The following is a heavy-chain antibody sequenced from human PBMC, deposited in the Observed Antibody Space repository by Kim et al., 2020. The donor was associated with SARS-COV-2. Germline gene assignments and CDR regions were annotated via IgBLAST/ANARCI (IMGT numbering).Heavy chain of an antibody. CDR3: ARTGVGVAYSCDNSYFDY. J-gene: IGHJ4*02. V-gene: IGHV3-30*01. Sequence: KGRYTISRDNYKNTLYLQMNSVRAEEPAVYYCARTGVGVAYSCDNSYFDYWGQGTLVTVSS. D-gene: IGHD2-2*02.